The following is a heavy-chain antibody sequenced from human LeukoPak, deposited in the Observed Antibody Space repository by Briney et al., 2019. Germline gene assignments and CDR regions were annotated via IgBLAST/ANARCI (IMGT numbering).Heavy chain of an antibody. Sequence: GSLRLSCAVSGFTFSNYAMSWIRQPPGKGLEWIGYIYYSGRTTYNPSLKSRVTMSVDTSKKQFSLKLSSATAADTAVYYCARDSGSGSYRRYYYYYGMDVWGQGTTVTVSS. CDR1: GFTFSNYA. J-gene: IGHJ6*02. D-gene: IGHD3-10*01. CDR3: ARDSGSGSYRRYYYYYGMDV. CDR2: IYYSGRT. V-gene: IGHV4-59*12.